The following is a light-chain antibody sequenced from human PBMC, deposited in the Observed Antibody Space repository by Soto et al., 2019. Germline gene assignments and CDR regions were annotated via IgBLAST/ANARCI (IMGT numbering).Light chain of an antibody. J-gene: IGLJ1*01. CDR2: EVS. Sequence: QSALPQPASVSGSPGQSITISCTGTSSDVGGYNYVSWYQQHPGKAPKLMIFEVSNRPSGISYRFSGSKSGNTASLTISGLRAEDEGDYYCSSYTSTSTRVFGSGTKLTVL. CDR3: SSYTSTSTRV. CDR1: SSDVGGYNY. V-gene: IGLV2-14*01.